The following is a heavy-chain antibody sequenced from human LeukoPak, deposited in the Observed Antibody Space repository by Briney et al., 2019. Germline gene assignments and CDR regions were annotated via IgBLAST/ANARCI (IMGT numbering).Heavy chain of an antibody. J-gene: IGHJ5*02. Sequence: VASVKVSCKASGYTFTSYGISWVRQAPGQGLEWMGWTSAYNGNTNYAQKLQGRVTMTTDTSTSTAYMELRSLRSDDTAVYYCASTKFLSGWFDPWGQGTLVTVSS. D-gene: IGHD2-21*01. CDR2: TSAYNGNT. V-gene: IGHV1-18*01. CDR1: GYTFTSYG. CDR3: ASTKFLSGWFDP.